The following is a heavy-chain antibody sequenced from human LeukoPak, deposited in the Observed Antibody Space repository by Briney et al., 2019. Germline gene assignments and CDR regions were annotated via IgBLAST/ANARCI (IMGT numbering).Heavy chain of an antibody. D-gene: IGHD6-13*01. CDR3: ARGPHTSSWYKHTFDI. CDR1: GYTFASYG. CDR2: ISAYDGNT. V-gene: IGHV1-18*01. J-gene: IGHJ3*02. Sequence: ASVKVSCKASGYTFASYGISWVRQAPGQGLEWMGWISAYDGNTNYAQKLQGRVTITADESTRTAHMELSSLRSDDTAVYYCARGPHTSSWYKHTFDIWAQGTMVTASS.